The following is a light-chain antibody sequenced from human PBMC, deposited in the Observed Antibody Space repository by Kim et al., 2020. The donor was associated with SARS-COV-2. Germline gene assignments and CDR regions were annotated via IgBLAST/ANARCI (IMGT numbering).Light chain of an antibody. CDR3: QHYNSYSYS. CDR2: KAS. V-gene: IGKV1-5*03. J-gene: IGKJ2*03. CDR1: QSLSSW. Sequence: DIQMTQSPSTLSASVGDTVTITCRASQSLSSWLAWYQQKPGKAPRLLIYKASNLESGVPSRFSGSGSGTEFTLTISSLQPDDFATYYCQHYNSYSYSFGQGTKLEI.